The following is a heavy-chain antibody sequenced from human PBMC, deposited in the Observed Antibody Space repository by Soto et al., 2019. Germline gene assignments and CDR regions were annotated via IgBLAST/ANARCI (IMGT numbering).Heavy chain of an antibody. CDR2: IIPIFDAR. CDR3: ARSSTTYYYQNSPYWNDKELQI. D-gene: IGHD1-1*01. CDR1: GYTFSSHA. J-gene: IGHJ4*02. Sequence: SVKVSCKASGYTFSSHALSWVRQAPGQGREWMGGIIPIFDARTYAQKFQGRVTISADKSTKTGYMELSGLTSEDTAVYYCARSSTTYYYQNSPYWNDKELQIWGEGTLVTVSS. V-gene: IGHV1-69*06.